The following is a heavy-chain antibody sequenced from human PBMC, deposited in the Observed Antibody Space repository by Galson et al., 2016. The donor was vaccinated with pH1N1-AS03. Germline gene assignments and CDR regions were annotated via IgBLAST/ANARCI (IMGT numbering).Heavy chain of an antibody. CDR1: VGSFSGYY. CDR2: INHSGNT. D-gene: IGHD4-17*01. V-gene: IGHV4-34*01. J-gene: IGHJ4*02. Sequence: ETLSLTCAVYVGSFSGYYWSWIRQPPGQGLEWIGEINHSGNTNYNPPLKSRVTISVDTSKNQFSLKLTSVTAADTAVYYCARAYGYGDYGIDYWGQGTLVTVSS. CDR3: ARAYGYGDYGIDY.